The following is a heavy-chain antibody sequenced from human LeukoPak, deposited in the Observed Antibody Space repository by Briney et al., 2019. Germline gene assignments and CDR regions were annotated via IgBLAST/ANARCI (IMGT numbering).Heavy chain of an antibody. CDR2: IKSKTDGGTT. J-gene: IGHJ4*02. D-gene: IGHD6-13*01. Sequence: GGSLRLPCAASGFTFSNAWMSWVRQAPGKGLEWVGRIKSKTDGGTTDYAAPVKGRFTISRDDSKNTLYLQMNSLKTEDTAVYYCTTVTYSSSWYPFDYWGQGTLVTVSS. V-gene: IGHV3-15*01. CDR1: GFTFSNAW. CDR3: TTVTYSSSWYPFDY.